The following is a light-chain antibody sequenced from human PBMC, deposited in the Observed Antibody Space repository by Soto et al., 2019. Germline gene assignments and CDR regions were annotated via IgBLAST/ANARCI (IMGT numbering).Light chain of an antibody. Sequence: DIQMTQSPSSLSASVGDRVTITCRASQSISSSLNWYQQKPGKAPKLLIYAASSLQSGVPSRFSGSGSGTDFTLTISSLQHEDFATYYCQQSYSLPSFGGGTKVEIK. CDR1: QSISSS. CDR2: AAS. CDR3: QQSYSLPS. J-gene: IGKJ4*01. V-gene: IGKV1-39*01.